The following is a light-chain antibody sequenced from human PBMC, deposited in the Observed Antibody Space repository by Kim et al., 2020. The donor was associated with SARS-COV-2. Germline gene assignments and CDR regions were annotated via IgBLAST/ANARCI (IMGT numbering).Light chain of an antibody. V-gene: IGLV1-51*01. Sequence: GQKVPISCSGSSSSLGNIYVSWYQQLPGTAPKRLFYDNNQRPSGIPDRFAGSKSGTSATLGITGLQTGDEADYYCGTWDSSRSAVVFGGGTQLTVL. CDR2: DNN. J-gene: IGLJ2*01. CDR3: GTWDSSRSAVV. CDR1: SSSLGNIY.